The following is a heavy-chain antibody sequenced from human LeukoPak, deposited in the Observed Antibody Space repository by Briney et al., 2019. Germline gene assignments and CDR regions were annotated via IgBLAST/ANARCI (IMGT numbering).Heavy chain of an antibody. Sequence: GTSVKVSCKASGFTFTSSAMQWVRQARGQRLELIGWIVVGSGNTNYAQKFQERVTITRDMSTSTAYMELSSLRSEDTAVYYCAADRYDSSGYYHFDYWGQGTLVTVSS. D-gene: IGHD3-22*01. V-gene: IGHV1-58*02. CDR2: IVVGSGNT. J-gene: IGHJ4*02. CDR1: GFTFTSSA. CDR3: AADRYDSSGYYHFDY.